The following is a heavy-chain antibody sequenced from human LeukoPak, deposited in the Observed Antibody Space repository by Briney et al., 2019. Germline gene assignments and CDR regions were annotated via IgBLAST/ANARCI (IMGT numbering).Heavy chain of an antibody. D-gene: IGHD5-18*01. Sequence: GESLQISCKASGYSFTTHWIGWVRQMPGKGLEWMGIIYPGDSDTRYSPSFQGQVTISADKSISTAYLQWSSLKASDTAMYYCARRDSFTSPFDYWGQGTLVTVSS. V-gene: IGHV5-51*01. CDR1: GYSFTTHW. J-gene: IGHJ4*02. CDR3: ARRDSFTSPFDY. CDR2: IYPGDSDT.